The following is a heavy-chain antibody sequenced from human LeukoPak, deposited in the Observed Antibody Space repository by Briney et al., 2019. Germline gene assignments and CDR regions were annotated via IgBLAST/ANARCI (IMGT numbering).Heavy chain of an antibody. Sequence: PGGSLRLSCAASGFTFSSYAMSWVRQAPGKGLEWVSAISGSGGSTYYADSVKGRFTIFRDNSKNTLYLQMNSLRAEDTAVYYCAKVPAYCGGDRLFDYWGQGTLVTVSS. CDR1: GFTFSSYA. CDR2: ISGSGGST. V-gene: IGHV3-23*01. D-gene: IGHD2-21*02. J-gene: IGHJ4*02. CDR3: AKVPAYCGGDRLFDY.